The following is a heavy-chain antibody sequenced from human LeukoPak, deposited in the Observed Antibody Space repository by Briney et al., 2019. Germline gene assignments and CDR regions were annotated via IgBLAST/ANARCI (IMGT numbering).Heavy chain of an antibody. D-gene: IGHD3-3*01. V-gene: IGHV4-34*01. Sequence: SETLSLTCAVYGGSFSGYYWSWIRQPPGKGLEWIGEINHSGSTNYNPSLKSRVTISVDTSKNQFSLKLSSVTAADTAVHYCARGRRVSYYDFWSGYYGAFDIWGQGTMVTVSS. CDR3: ARGRRVSYYDFWSGYYGAFDI. J-gene: IGHJ3*02. CDR1: GGSFSGYY. CDR2: INHSGST.